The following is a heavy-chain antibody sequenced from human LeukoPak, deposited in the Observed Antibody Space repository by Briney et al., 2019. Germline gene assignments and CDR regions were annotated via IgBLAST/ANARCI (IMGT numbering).Heavy chain of an antibody. CDR2: IYYSGST. J-gene: IGHJ4*02. CDR3: AREGIVGASGTYYFDY. Sequence: PSETLSLTCTVSGGSISSSSYYWGWIRQPPGKGLEWIGSIYYSGSTYYSPSLKSRVTISVDTSKNQFSLKLSSVTAADTAVYYCAREGIVGASGTYYFDYWGQGTLVTVSS. D-gene: IGHD1-26*01. CDR1: GGSISSSSYY. V-gene: IGHV4-39*07.